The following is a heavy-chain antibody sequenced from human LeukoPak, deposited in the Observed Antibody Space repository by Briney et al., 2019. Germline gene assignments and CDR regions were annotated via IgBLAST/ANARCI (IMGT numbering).Heavy chain of an antibody. CDR3: ARDFKTTHAFDI. V-gene: IGHV3-43*02. CDR2: ISGDGGST. D-gene: IGHD1-7*01. CDR1: GFTFDDYG. Sequence: GGSLRLSCAASGFTFDDYGMHWVRQAPGKGLEWVSLISGDGGSTYYADSVKGRFTISRDNSKNSLYLQMNSLRTEDTALYYCARDFKTTHAFDIWGQGTMVTVSS. J-gene: IGHJ3*02.